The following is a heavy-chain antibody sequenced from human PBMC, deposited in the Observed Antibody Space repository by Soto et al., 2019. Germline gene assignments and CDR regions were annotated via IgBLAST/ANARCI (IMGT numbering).Heavy chain of an antibody. CDR3: ARTDSSGYYLSSYYGMDA. Sequence: SVKVSCKASGGTFSSYAISWVRQAPGQGLEWMGGIIPIFGTANYAQKFQGRVTITADESTSTAYMELSSLRSEDTAVYYCARTDSSGYYLSSYYGMDAWGQGTTVTVSS. CDR1: GGTFSSYA. J-gene: IGHJ6*02. D-gene: IGHD3-22*01. V-gene: IGHV1-69*13. CDR2: IIPIFGTA.